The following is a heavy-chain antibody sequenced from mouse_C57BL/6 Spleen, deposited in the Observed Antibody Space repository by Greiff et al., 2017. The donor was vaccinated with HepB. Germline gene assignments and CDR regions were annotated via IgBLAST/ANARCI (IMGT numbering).Heavy chain of an antibody. CDR2: INPNNGGT. V-gene: IGHV1-26*01. CDR3: ASSGHFDC. Sequence: EVMLQQSGPELVKPGASVKISCKASGYTFTDYYMNWVKQSHGKSLEWIGDINPNNGGTSYNQKFKGKATLTVDKSSSTAYMELRSLTSEDSAVYYCASSGHFDCWGQGTTLTVSS. D-gene: IGHD1-3*01. J-gene: IGHJ2*01. CDR1: GYTFTDYY.